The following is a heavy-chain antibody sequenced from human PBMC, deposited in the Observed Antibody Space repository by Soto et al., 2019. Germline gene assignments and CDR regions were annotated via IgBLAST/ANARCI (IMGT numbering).Heavy chain of an antibody. V-gene: IGHV4-31*03. J-gene: IGHJ6*02. CDR3: GRDAVTKRDFYYYGMDV. D-gene: IGHD4-4*01. Sequence: QVQLQESGPGLVKPSQTLSLTCTVSGGSIRNSGYYRSWIRQLPGKGLEWIGFISYSGSTDYAPSLKSRVTMSVDTSKNQFSLNLSSVTAADTAVYYCGRDAVTKRDFYYYGMDVWGRGTTVTVSS. CDR2: ISYSGST. CDR1: GGSIRNSGYY.